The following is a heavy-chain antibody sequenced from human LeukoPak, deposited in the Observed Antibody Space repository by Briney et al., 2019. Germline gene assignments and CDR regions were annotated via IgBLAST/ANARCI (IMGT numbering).Heavy chain of an antibody. J-gene: IGHJ4*02. CDR2: IFPGDSET. Sequence: GESLKISRKVSGYILTNNWIGWVRQVPGKGLEWMGIIFPGDSETTYSPSFQGQVTISADKSINTAYLQWSSLKASDTAMYYCATSESQTKFDYWGQGTLVTVSS. V-gene: IGHV5-51*01. CDR3: ATSESQTKFDY. CDR1: GYILTNNW. D-gene: IGHD1/OR15-1a*01.